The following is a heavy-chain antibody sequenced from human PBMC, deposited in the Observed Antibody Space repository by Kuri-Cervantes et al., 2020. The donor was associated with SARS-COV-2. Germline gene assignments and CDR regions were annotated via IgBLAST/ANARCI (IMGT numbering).Heavy chain of an antibody. Sequence: GESLETLLSGPGFTFDDYAMHWVRQAPGKGLEWVSLISGDGGSTYYADPVKGRFTISRDNSKNTLYLQMNSLRAEDTAVYYCAKDKYYYDSSGAYYYYGMDVWGQGTTVTVSS. D-gene: IGHD3-22*01. CDR3: AKDKYYYDSSGAYYYYGMDV. CDR1: GFTFDDYA. V-gene: IGHV3-43*02. J-gene: IGHJ6*02. CDR2: ISGDGGST.